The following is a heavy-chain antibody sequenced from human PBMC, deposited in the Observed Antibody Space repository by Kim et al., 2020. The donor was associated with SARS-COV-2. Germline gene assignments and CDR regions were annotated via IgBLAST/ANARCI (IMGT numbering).Heavy chain of an antibody. Sequence: AQKFRGRVTMTEDTSTDTAYMELSSLRSEDTAVYYCATSSPRGYPSWFDPWGQGTLVTVSS. CDR3: ATSSPRGYPSWFDP. J-gene: IGHJ5*02. V-gene: IGHV1-24*01. D-gene: IGHD5-12*01.